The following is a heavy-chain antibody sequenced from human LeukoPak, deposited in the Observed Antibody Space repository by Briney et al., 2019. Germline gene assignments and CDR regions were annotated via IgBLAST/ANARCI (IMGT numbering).Heavy chain of an antibody. J-gene: IGHJ4*02. CDR3: ANGGYSGYDPVDY. CDR2: ISASGGST. V-gene: IGHV3-23*01. Sequence: GGSLRLSCAASGFTFSSYAMSWVRQAPRKGLEWVSVISASGGSTYYANSVKGRFTISRDNSKNTLYLQMNSLRAEDTAVYHCANGGYSGYDPVDYWGQGTLVTVSS. D-gene: IGHD5-12*01. CDR1: GFTFSSYA.